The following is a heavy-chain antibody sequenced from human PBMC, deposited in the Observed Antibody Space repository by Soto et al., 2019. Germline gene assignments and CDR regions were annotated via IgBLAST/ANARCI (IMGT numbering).Heavy chain of an antibody. Sequence: SETLSLTCTVSGASISIFYWSWIRHPAGKGLEWIGRIYTSEVTNYNPSLKSRVTMSVDTSKNQFSLKLSSVTAADTAVYYCAREITGYYYAMDVWGQGTTVTVSS. V-gene: IGHV4-4*07. CDR3: AREITGYYYAMDV. J-gene: IGHJ6*02. CDR2: IYTSEVT. CDR1: GASISIFY. D-gene: IGHD3-16*01.